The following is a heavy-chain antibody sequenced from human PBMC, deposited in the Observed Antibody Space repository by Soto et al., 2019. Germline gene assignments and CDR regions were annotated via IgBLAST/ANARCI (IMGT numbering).Heavy chain of an antibody. D-gene: IGHD3-22*01. CDR2: ISSSGSTI. CDR1: GFTFSSYE. Sequence: RRLSCAASGFTFSSYEMNWVRQAPGKGLEWVSYISSSGSTIYYADSVKGRFAISRDNAKNSLYLQMNSLRAEDTAVYYCARGSPFITMIVVVIRPPDYWGQGTLVTVSS. CDR3: ARGSPFITMIVVVIRPPDY. J-gene: IGHJ4*02. V-gene: IGHV3-48*03.